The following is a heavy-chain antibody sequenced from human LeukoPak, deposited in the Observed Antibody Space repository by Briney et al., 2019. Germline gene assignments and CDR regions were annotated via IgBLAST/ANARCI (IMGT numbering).Heavy chain of an antibody. J-gene: IGHJ4*02. V-gene: IGHV1-18*01. CDR3: ARDRISAAVLDY. D-gene: IGHD6-13*01. CDR1: GGTFSSYA. CDR2: INPYHGKT. Sequence: GASVKVSCKASGGTFSSYAISWVRQAPGQGLEWMGWINPYHGKTKYAQKFQDRVTLTTDTSTTTAHMELRRLSSDDTAIYFCARDRISAAVLDYWGPGTLVTVSS.